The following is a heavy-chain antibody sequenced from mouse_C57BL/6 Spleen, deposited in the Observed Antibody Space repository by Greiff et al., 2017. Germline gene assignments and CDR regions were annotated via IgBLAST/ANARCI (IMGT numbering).Heavy chain of an antibody. CDR2: ISYDGSN. V-gene: IGHV3-6*01. CDR1: GYSITSGYY. J-gene: IGHJ4*01. CDR3: ASYYYGSSHYAMDY. Sequence: DVKLQESGPGLVKPSQSLSLTCSVTGYSITSGYYWNWIRQFPGNKLEWMGYISYDGSNNYNPSLKNRISITRDTSKNQFFLKLNSVTTEDTATYYCASYYYGSSHYAMDYWGQGTSVTVSS. D-gene: IGHD1-1*01.